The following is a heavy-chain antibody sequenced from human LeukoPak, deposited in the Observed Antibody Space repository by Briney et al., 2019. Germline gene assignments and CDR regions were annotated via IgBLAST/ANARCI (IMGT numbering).Heavy chain of an antibody. CDR3: ARVRDVGYCSGGSCYSAEYFQH. J-gene: IGHJ1*01. CDR2: INPNSGGT. D-gene: IGHD2-15*01. Sequence: ASVKVSCKASGYTFTGYYMHWVRQAPGQGLEWMGWINPNSGGTNYAQKFQGRVTMTRDTSISTAYMEPSRLRSDDTAVYYCARVRDVGYCSGGSCYSAEYFQHWGQGTLVTVSS. CDR1: GYTFTGYY. V-gene: IGHV1-2*02.